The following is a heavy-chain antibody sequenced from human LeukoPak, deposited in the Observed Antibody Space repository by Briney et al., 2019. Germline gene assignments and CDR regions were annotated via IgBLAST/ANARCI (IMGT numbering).Heavy chain of an antibody. CDR1: GGSISSYY. Sequence: PSETLSLTCTVSGGSISSYYWSWIRQPPGKGLEWIGYIYYSGSTNYNPSLKSRVTISVGTSKNQFSLKLSSVTAADTAVYYCARAPITIFGVVIIPYFDYWGQGTLVTVSS. J-gene: IGHJ4*02. CDR3: ARAPITIFGVVIIPYFDY. CDR2: IYYSGST. V-gene: IGHV4-59*01. D-gene: IGHD3-3*01.